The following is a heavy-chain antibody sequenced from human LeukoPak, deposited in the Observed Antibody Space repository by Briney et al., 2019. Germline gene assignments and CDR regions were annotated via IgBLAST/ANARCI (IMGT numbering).Heavy chain of an antibody. J-gene: IGHJ4*02. CDR3: ARRAGGYSHPYDY. CDR2: IYSGGTT. D-gene: IGHD4-23*01. CDR1: GFTFSNYA. V-gene: IGHV3-53*01. Sequence: HPGGSLRLSCAASGFTFSNYAMSWVRQAPGKGLEWVSLIYSGGTTYYADSVKGRFTISRDNSKNTLYLQMNSLRAEDTAVYYCARRAGGYSHPYDYWGQGILVTVSS.